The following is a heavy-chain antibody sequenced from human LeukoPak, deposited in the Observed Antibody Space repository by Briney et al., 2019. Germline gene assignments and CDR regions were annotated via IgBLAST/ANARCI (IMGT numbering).Heavy chain of an antibody. CDR2: IIPIFATA. CDR3: ARGRTYGDYVLDY. V-gene: IGHV1-69*13. D-gene: IGHD4-17*01. Sequence: SVKVSCKASGGTFSSYAISWVRQAPGQGLEWMGGIIPIFATANYAQKFQSSVTITADHSTSTAYMELSSLRSEDTAVYYCARGRTYGDYVLDYWGQGTLVIVSS. CDR1: GGTFSSYA. J-gene: IGHJ4*02.